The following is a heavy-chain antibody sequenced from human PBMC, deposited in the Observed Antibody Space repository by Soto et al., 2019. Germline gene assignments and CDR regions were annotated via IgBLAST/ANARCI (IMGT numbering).Heavy chain of an antibody. Sequence: SQPLSITCAISVDSVSNNNIAWNWIRQSPSRGLEWLGRTYHRSKWYNDYAVSLKSRITINPDTSKNQFSLQLNSVTPEYTAVYYCSRGATFNLDVWVQGTTVIGSS. CDR3: SRGATFNLDV. D-gene: IGHD1-26*01. J-gene: IGHJ6*02. CDR1: VDSVSNNNIA. V-gene: IGHV6-1*01. CDR2: TYHRSKWYN.